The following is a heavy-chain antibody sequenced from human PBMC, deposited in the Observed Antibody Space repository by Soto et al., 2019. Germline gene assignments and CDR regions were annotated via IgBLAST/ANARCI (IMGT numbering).Heavy chain of an antibody. Sequence: LVESGGGLVQPGGSLRLSCAASGFTFSNIWMSWVRRSPEKGPEWVASISPDGGEIYYVDSVKGRFTISRDNTRNSLYLQMNSLRAEDPAVYYCAKGPRWGQGTLVTVSS. V-gene: IGHV3-7*01. CDR1: GFTFSNIW. CDR3: AKGPR. J-gene: IGHJ4*02. CDR2: ISPDGGEI.